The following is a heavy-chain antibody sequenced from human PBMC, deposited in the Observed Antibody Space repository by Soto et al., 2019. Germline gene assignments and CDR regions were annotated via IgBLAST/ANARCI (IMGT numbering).Heavy chain of an antibody. D-gene: IGHD1-26*01. CDR3: ARRGSGSHYDY. CDR1: GFTFSSYA. Sequence: EVQLLESGGGLVQPGGSLRLSCAASGFTFSSYAMRWVRQAPVKGLEWVSAISGSGGSTYYADSVKGRFTISRDNSKNTLYLQMNSVRAEDTAVYYCARRGSGSHYDYWGQGTLVTVSS. J-gene: IGHJ4*02. V-gene: IGHV3-23*01. CDR2: ISGSGGST.